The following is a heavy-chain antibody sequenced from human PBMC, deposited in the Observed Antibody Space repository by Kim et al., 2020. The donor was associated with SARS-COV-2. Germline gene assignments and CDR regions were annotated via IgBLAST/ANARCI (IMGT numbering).Heavy chain of an antibody. CDR1: GYTFSSYD. J-gene: IGHJ4*03. CDR2: MNPNSGNT. CDR3: PRGYAWNGGPCSFDY. D-gene: IGHD1-1*01. Sequence: ASVKVSCKASGYTFSSYDINWVRQATGQGLEWMGWMNPNSGNTGYAQKFQGRVTMTRNTSTSTANMDLSSPRSGATPGYSCPRGYAWNGGPCSFDYWG. V-gene: IGHV1-8*01.